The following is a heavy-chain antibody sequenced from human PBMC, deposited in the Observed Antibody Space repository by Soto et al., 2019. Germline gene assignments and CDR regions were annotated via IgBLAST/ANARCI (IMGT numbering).Heavy chain of an antibody. CDR2: IYWDDDK. CDR3: AQTGRMLRGVYYYYYVDV. D-gene: IGHD3-10*01. V-gene: IGHV2-5*02. J-gene: IGHJ6*03. CDR1: GFSLSTSEVG. Sequence: QITLKESGPTLVKPTQTLTLTCTFSGFSLSTSEVGVGWIRQPPGKALEWLALIYWDDDKRYSPSLKSRLTITEDTSKSQVVLTMTNMDPVDTGTYYCAQTGRMLRGVYYYYYVDVWGKGTTVTVSS.